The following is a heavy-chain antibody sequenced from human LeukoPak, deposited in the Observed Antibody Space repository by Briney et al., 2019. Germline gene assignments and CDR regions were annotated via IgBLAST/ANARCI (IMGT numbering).Heavy chain of an antibody. CDR2: INHSGST. CDR3: ARVGYCSSTSCPGYYFDY. V-gene: IGHV4-34*01. Sequence: PSETLSLTCTVSGGSIRSYYWSWIRQPPGKGLEWIGEINHSGSTNYNPSLKSRVTISVDTSKNQFSLKLSSVTAADTAVYYCARVGYCSSTSCPGYYFDYWGQETLVTVSS. J-gene: IGHJ4*02. D-gene: IGHD2-2*01. CDR1: GGSIRSYY.